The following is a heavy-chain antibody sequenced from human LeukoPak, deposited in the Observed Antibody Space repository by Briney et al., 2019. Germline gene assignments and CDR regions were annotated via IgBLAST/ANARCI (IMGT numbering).Heavy chain of an antibody. V-gene: IGHV3-30-3*01. J-gene: IGHJ4*02. CDR3: ARAPPYGDYGLFDY. CDR1: GFTFSHYA. D-gene: IGHD4-17*01. Sequence: PGRSLRLSCGASGFTFSHYAMHWVRQAPGKGLEWVAVISYDGTNEYCAYSVKGRFTISRDNSKNTLYLQMNSLRAEDTAVYYCARAPPYGDYGLFDYWGQGTLVTVSS. CDR2: ISYDGTNE.